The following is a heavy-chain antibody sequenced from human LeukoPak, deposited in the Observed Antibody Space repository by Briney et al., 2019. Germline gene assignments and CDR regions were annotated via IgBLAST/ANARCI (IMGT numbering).Heavy chain of an antibody. J-gene: IGHJ5*02. Sequence: PSQTLSLTCTVSGDSISSDTYYWTWIRQPAGKGLEWIGRIYISGNTNYNPSLKSRVTISVDTSKNQFSLNLNSVTAADTAVYYCAGTWRYCSGGSCYNWFDPWGQGTLVTVSS. CDR3: AGTWRYCSGGSCYNWFDP. CDR2: IYISGNT. CDR1: GDSISSDTYY. D-gene: IGHD2-15*01. V-gene: IGHV4-61*02.